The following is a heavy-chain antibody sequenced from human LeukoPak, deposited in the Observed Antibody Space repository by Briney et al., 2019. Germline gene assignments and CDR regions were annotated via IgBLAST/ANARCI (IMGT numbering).Heavy chain of an antibody. J-gene: IGHJ4*02. CDR3: ARTAARRFDY. D-gene: IGHD6-6*01. Sequence: ASVKVSCKASGYTFSSYDINWVRQATGQGLEWMAWMNPNGGDTGYAQKFQGRVTMTRDTSTSTVYMELSSLRSDDTAVYYCARTAARRFDYWGQGTLVTVSS. CDR1: GYTFSSYD. V-gene: IGHV1-8*01. CDR2: MNPNGGDT.